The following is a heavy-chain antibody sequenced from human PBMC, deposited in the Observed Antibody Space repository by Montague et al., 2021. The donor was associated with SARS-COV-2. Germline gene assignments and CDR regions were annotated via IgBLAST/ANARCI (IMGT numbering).Heavy chain of an antibody. CDR1: GASVTMSSYY. Sequence: SETLSLTCTVSGASVTMSSYYWVWLRQSPGKGLEWIGSISYSGSTYSNPSLKSRVAISLYMSKNQFPLELSFVSAADTAIYYCVKAKDRDWSDGATWGFYGMDVWGQGTTVIVSS. CDR2: ISYSGST. V-gene: IGHV4-39*06. CDR3: VKAKDRDWSDGATWGFYGMDV. J-gene: IGHJ6*02. D-gene: IGHD3-3*01.